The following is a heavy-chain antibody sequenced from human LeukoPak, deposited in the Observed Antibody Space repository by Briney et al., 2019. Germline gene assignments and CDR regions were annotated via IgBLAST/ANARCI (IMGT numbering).Heavy chain of an antibody. D-gene: IGHD3-10*01. J-gene: IGHJ4*02. CDR1: GFTFSSYS. Sequence: PGGSLRLSCAASGFTFSSYSMNWVRQAPGKGLEWVSSISSSSSYIYYADSVKGRFTISRDNAKNSLYLQMNSLRAEDTAVYYCAREYYYGSGSYYTGFDYWGQETLVTVSS. CDR2: ISSSSSYI. V-gene: IGHV3-21*01. CDR3: AREYYYGSGSYYTGFDY.